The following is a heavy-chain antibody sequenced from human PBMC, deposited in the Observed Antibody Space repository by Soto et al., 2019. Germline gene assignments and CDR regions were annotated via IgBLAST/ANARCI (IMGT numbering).Heavy chain of an antibody. J-gene: IGHJ4*02. CDR1: GYTFTSYG. CDR2: ISAYNGNT. D-gene: IGHD3-3*01. Sequence: GASVKVSCKASGYTFTSYGISWVRQAPGQGLEWMGWISAYNGNTNYAQKLQGRVTMTTDTSTRTAYMELRSLRSDDTAVYYCARVVNRFLEWLLPLDYWGQGTLVTVSS. CDR3: ARVVNRFLEWLLPLDY. V-gene: IGHV1-18*01.